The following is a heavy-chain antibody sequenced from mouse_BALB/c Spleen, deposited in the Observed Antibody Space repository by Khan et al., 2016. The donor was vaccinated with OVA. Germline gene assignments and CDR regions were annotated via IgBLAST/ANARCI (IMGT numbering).Heavy chain of an antibody. V-gene: IGHV5-17*02. D-gene: IGHD1-1*01. CDR1: GFTFSSYG. Sequence: EVELVESGGGLVQPGGSRKLSCAASGFTFSSYGMHWVRQAPEKGLEWVAYISGDSTTIYYADTVKGRFTISRDNPKNTLFLQMTSLMSEDTAMYYCATSYYYGYYFDYWGPGNTLTVSS. J-gene: IGHJ2*01. CDR3: ATSYYYGYYFDY. CDR2: ISGDSTTI.